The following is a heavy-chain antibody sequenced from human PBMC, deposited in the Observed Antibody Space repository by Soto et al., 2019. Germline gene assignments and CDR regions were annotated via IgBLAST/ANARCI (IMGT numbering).Heavy chain of an antibody. CDR3: ARYKAVAGPAYYYYGMDV. J-gene: IGHJ6*02. CDR2: IYPGDSDT. Sequence: PGESLKISCKGSGYSFTSYWTGWVRQMPGKGLEWMGIIYPGDSDTRYSPSFQGQVTISADKSISTAYLQWSSLKASDTAMYYCARYKAVAGPAYYYYGMDVWGQGTTVTVSS. D-gene: IGHD6-19*01. V-gene: IGHV5-51*01. CDR1: GYSFTSYW.